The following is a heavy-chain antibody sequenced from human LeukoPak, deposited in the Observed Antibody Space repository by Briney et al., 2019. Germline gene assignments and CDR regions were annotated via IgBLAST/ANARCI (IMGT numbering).Heavy chain of an antibody. J-gene: IGHJ5*02. V-gene: IGHV3-21*01. CDR1: GFTFSSYS. CDR2: IGSSSSYV. CDR3: ARGGGSGSYRGGWFDP. D-gene: IGHD3-10*01. Sequence: PGGSLRLSCAASGFTFSSYSMNWVRQAPGKGLEWVSSIGSSSSYVYYADSVKGRFTISRDNAKNSLYLQMNSLRAEDTAVYYCARGGGSGSYRGGWFDPWGQGTLVTVSS.